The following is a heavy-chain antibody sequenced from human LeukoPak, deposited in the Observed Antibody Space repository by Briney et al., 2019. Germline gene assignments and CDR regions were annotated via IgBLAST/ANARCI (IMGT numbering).Heavy chain of an antibody. Sequence: GGSLRLSCAASGFTFSSYWMHWVRQAPGKGLVWVSRINSDGSSTSYADSVKGRFTISRDNAKNTLYLQMNSRRAEDTAVYYCARVEAVAGILDYWGQGTLVTVSS. D-gene: IGHD6-19*01. CDR3: ARVEAVAGILDY. CDR2: INSDGSST. CDR1: GFTFSSYW. J-gene: IGHJ4*02. V-gene: IGHV3-74*01.